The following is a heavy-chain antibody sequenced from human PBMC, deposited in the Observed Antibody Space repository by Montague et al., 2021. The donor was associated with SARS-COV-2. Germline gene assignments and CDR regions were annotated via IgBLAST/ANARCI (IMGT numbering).Heavy chain of an antibody. D-gene: IGHD7-27*01. J-gene: IGHJ4*02. CDR1: GFTFSTYC. CDR2: IRPDGSDK. V-gene: IGHV3-7*01. CDR3: ARDWPGAGEQNFDY. Sequence: SLRLSCAASGFTFSTYCMSWVRQAPGKGLEWVAYIRPDGSDKYYVDSVGGRFTMSRDNAKNSLYLQMNNLGAEDTAVYYCARDWPGAGEQNFDYWGQGTLVTVSS.